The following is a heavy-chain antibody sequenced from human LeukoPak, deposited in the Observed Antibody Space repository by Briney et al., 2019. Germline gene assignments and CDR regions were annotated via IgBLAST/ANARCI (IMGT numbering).Heavy chain of an antibody. CDR1: GYTFTSYG. CDR3: ARDLWALGYCSSTSCSWGDAFDI. D-gene: IGHD2-2*01. J-gene: IGHJ3*02. Sequence: ASVKVSCKASGYTFTSYGISWVRQAPGQGLEWMGWISAYNGNTNYAQKLQGRVTMTTDTSTSTAYMGLRSLRSDDTAVYYCARDLWALGYCSSTSCSWGDAFDIWGQGTMVTVSS. V-gene: IGHV1-18*01. CDR2: ISAYNGNT.